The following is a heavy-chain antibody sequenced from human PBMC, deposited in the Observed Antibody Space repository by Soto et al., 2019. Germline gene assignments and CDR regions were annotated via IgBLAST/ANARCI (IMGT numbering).Heavy chain of an antibody. D-gene: IGHD3-10*01. Sequence: ASVKVSCKTSGYTFTTYGVSWVRQAPGQGLEWMGWISAYNGNTNYAQKLQGRVTMTTDTSTSTAYMELRGLRSDDTAVYYCARDRYCYGSESYYINWFDPWGQGTLVTVSS. CDR1: GYTFTTYG. CDR3: ARDRYCYGSESYYINWFDP. CDR2: ISAYNGNT. V-gene: IGHV1-18*04. J-gene: IGHJ5*02.